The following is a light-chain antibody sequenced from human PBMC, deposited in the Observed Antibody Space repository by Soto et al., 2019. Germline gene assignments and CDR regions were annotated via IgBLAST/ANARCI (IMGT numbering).Light chain of an antibody. CDR3: QQYGSSLEYT. Sequence: DIQMTQSPSTLSASVGDRVTITCRASQSISNWLAWYQQKPGKAPKVLIYDASSLESGVPSRFSGSGSGTEFTLTISRLEPEDFAVYYCQQYGSSLEYTFGQGTKVDIK. CDR2: DAS. CDR1: QSISNW. V-gene: IGKV1-5*01. J-gene: IGKJ2*01.